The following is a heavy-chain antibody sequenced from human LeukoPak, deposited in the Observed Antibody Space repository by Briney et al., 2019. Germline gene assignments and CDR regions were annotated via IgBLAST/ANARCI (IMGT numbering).Heavy chain of an antibody. CDR1: GYSFTSYW. J-gene: IGHJ4*02. D-gene: IGHD3-16*01. V-gene: IGHV5-10-1*01. CDR3: ARQGGPSLFFDY. Sequence: GESLKISCKGSGYSFTSYWISWVRQMPGKGLEWMGRIDPSDSYTNYSPSFQGHVTISADKSISTAYLQWSSLKAADTAVYYCARQGGPSLFFDYWGQGTLVTVSS. CDR2: IDPSDSYT.